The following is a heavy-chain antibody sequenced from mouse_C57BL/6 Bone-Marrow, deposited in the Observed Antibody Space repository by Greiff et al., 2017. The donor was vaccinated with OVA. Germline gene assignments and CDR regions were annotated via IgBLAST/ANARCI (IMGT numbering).Heavy chain of an antibody. J-gene: IGHJ1*03. CDR2: IRSKSNIYAT. CDR1: GFSFNTYA. Sequence: GGGLVQPKGSLKLSCAASGFSFNTYAMNWVRQAPGKGLEWVARIRSKSNIYATYYADSVKDRFTHSRDDSESMLYLQMNNLKTEDTAMYYWVGGVDWYVDVWGTGTTVTVSS. D-gene: IGHD1-1*01. V-gene: IGHV10-1*01. CDR3: VGGVDWYVDV.